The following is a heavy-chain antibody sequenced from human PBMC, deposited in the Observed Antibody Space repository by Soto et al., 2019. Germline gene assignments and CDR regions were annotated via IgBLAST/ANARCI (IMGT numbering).Heavy chain of an antibody. V-gene: IGHV4-59*01. CDR3: ARMNYYDTSGYPFDY. CDR2: IYFRGTT. CDR1: RLSITSYY. Sequence: SDTLSLTCTFNRLSITSYYWSWILKPPGKGLEWIGYIYFRGTTNYNPSLKSRVTMSADTSKNQFSLKLNSVTVADMAVYYCARMNYYDTSGYPFDYWGQGMMVTVS. D-gene: IGHD3-22*01. J-gene: IGHJ4*02.